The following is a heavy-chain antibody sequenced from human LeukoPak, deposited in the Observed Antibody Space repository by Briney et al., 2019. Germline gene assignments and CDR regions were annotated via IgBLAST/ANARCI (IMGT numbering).Heavy chain of an antibody. J-gene: IGHJ6*04. CDR2: IKQDGGEK. Sequence: GGSLRLSCAASGFTFSGYWMSWLRQAPGKGLEWVANIKQDGGEKYYMDSVKGRFTISRDNAKNLLYLQMNSLRAEDTAVYYCARDRGFGQADVWGKGTTVTVSS. CDR3: ARDRGFGQADV. D-gene: IGHD3-10*01. V-gene: IGHV3-7*01. CDR1: GFTFSGYW.